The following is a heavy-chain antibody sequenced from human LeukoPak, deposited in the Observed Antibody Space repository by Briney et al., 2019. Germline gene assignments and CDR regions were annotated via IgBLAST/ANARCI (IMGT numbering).Heavy chain of an antibody. CDR2: INSDGSWT. D-gene: IGHD2/OR15-2a*01. V-gene: IGHV3-74*01. Sequence: GGSLRLSCAASGTYWMHWVRQAPGKGLVWVSHINSDGSWTGYADSVKGRITISKDNAKNTVSLQMNNLRAEDTAVYYCVTFYETYWGRGTLVTVSS. CDR1: GTYW. J-gene: IGHJ4*02. CDR3: VTFYETY.